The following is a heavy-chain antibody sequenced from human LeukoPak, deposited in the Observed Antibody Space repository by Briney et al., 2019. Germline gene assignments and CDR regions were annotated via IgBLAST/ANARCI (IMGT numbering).Heavy chain of an antibody. Sequence: GGSLRLSCAASGFTFSSYWMNWVRQAPGKGLEWVANIKQDGSEKYYVDSVKGRFTISRDNADNSLYLQMNSLRVEDTAVYYCARGRPHGNDYWGQGTLVTVSS. V-gene: IGHV3-7*01. D-gene: IGHD4-23*01. CDR3: ARGRPHGNDY. CDR2: IKQDGSEK. CDR1: GFTFSSYW. J-gene: IGHJ4*02.